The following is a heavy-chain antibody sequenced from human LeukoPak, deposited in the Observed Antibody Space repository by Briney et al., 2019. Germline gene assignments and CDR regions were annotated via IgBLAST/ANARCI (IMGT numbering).Heavy chain of an antibody. V-gene: IGHV4-39*01. CDR1: GGSISSSSYY. J-gene: IGHJ4*02. CDR2: IYYSEST. CDR3: ARVTYYYDSSGLLLGGFDY. Sequence: SETLSLTCTVSGGSISSSSYYWGWIRQPPGKGLEWIGSIYYSESTYYNPSLKSRVTISVDTSKNQFSLKLSSVTAADTAVYYCARVTYYYDSSGLLLGGFDYWGQGTLVTVSS. D-gene: IGHD3-22*01.